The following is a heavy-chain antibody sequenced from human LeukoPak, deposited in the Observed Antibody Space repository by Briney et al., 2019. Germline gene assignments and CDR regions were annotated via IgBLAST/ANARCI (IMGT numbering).Heavy chain of an antibody. CDR2: IRYDESNQ. CDR3: AKGYGGSRFDY. D-gene: IGHD4-23*01. V-gene: IGHV3-30*02. J-gene: IGHJ4*02. Sequence: GGSLRLSCAASGFTFSSYVMHWVRQAPGKGLEWVAFIRYDESNQYYADSVKGRFTISRDNSKSTLHLQMNSLKVEDTAVYYCAKGYGGSRFDYWGQGALVAVSS. CDR1: GFTFSSYV.